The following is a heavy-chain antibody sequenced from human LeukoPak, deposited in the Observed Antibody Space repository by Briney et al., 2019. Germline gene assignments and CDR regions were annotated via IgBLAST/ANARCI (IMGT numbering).Heavy chain of an antibody. CDR3: ARDTLSNAFDI. J-gene: IGHJ3*02. CDR1: GGSISSYY. CDR2: IYYSGST. D-gene: IGHD3-16*02. Sequence: PSETLSLTCTVSGGSISSYYWSWIRQPPGKGLEWIGYIYYSGSTNHNPSLKSRVTISVDTSKNQFSLKLSSVTAADTAVYYCARDTLSNAFDIWGQGTMVTVSS. V-gene: IGHV4-59*01.